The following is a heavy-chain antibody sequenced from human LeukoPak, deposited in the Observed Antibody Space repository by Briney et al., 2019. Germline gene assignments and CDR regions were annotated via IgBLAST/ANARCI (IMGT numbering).Heavy chain of an antibody. Sequence: GGSLRLSCAASGFTVGSNYMSWVRQAPGKGLEWVSVIYSGGSTYYADSVKGRFTISRDNSKNTLYLQMNSLRAEDTAVYYCARAGRSAGTSGLVVYWGQGTLVTVSS. J-gene: IGHJ4*02. V-gene: IGHV3-53*01. CDR3: ARAGRSAGTSGLVVY. CDR2: IYSGGST. D-gene: IGHD6-13*01. CDR1: GFTVGSNY.